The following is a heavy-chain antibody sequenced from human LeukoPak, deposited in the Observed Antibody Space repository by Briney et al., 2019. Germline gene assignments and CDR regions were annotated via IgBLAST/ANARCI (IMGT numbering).Heavy chain of an antibody. CDR3: ARIPAGGYNPRPYFDY. CDR1: GGSVSSGSYY. Sequence: SETLSLTCTVSGGSVSSGSYYWSWIRQPPGKGLEWLGYIYYSGSTNYNPSLKSRVTISVDTSKNQFSLKLSSVTAADTAVYYCARIPAGGYNPRPYFDYWGQGTLVTVSS. D-gene: IGHD5-24*01. V-gene: IGHV4-61*01. CDR2: IYYSGST. J-gene: IGHJ4*02.